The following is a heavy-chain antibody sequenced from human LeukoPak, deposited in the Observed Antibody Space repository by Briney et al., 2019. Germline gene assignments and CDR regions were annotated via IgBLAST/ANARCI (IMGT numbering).Heavy chain of an antibody. CDR2: IYYNGRT. CDR1: IDSFTNYY. Sequence: SETLSLTCAVYIDSFTNYYWGWIRQPPGKGLECLGSIYYNGRTYYNPSLKSRVTISVDTSKNQFSLKLRSVTAADTAVYYCARGPRFGELLWHWFDPWGQGTLVTVSS. J-gene: IGHJ5*02. CDR3: ARGPRFGELLWHWFDP. D-gene: IGHD3-10*01. V-gene: IGHV4-39*07.